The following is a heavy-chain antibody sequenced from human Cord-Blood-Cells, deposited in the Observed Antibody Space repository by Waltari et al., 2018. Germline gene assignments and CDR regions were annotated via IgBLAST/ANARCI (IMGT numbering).Heavy chain of an antibody. CDR3: ARDVRYCSSTSCYGY. V-gene: IGHV3-48*03. J-gene: IGHJ4*02. CDR1: GFTFSSYE. CDR2: ISSSGSNR. D-gene: IGHD2-2*01. Sequence: EVQLVESGGGLVQPGGSLRLSCAASGFTFSSYEMNWVRQAPGKGLEWVSYISSSGSNRYYADSVKGRFTISRDNAKNSLYLRMNSLRAEDTAVYYCARDVRYCSSTSCYGYWGQGTLVTVSS.